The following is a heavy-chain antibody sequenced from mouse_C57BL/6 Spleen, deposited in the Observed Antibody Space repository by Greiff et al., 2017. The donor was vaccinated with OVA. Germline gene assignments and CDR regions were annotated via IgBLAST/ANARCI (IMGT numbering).Heavy chain of an antibody. CDR3: ARRAGADEYDEDWYFDV. CDR1: GYAFSSSW. CDR2: IYPGDGDT. V-gene: IGHV1-82*01. D-gene: IGHD2-4*01. Sequence: VQLQQSGPELVKPGASVKISCKASGYAFSSSWMNWVKQRPGKGLEWIGRIYPGDGDTNYNRKFKGTATLTADKSSSTAYMQLSSLTSEDSAVYVCARRAGADEYDEDWYFDVGGTGTTVTVSS. J-gene: IGHJ1*03.